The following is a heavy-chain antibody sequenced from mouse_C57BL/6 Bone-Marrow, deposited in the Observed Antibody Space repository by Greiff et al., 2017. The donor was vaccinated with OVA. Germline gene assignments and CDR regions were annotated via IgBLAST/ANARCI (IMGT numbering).Heavy chain of an antibody. D-gene: IGHD2-4*01. CDR3: ARSGYDYDAYFDY. CDR1: GYTFTSYW. CDR2: IYPGSGST. V-gene: IGHV1-55*01. J-gene: IGHJ2*01. Sequence: VQLQQPGAELVKPGASVKMSCKASGYTFTSYWITWVKQRPGQGLEWIGDIYPGSGSTNYNEKLKSKATLTVDTSSSTAYMQLSSLTSEDSAVYYCARSGYDYDAYFDYWGQGTTLTVSS.